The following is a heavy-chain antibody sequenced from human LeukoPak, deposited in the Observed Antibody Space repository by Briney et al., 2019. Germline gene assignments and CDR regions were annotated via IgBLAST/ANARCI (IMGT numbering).Heavy chain of an antibody. D-gene: IGHD1-26*01. CDR3: AREGGKKWELLNWFDP. Sequence: PSETLSLTCTVSGGSISSYYWSWIRQPPGKRLEWIGYIYYSGSTNYNPSLKSRVTISVDTSKNQFSLKLSSVTAADTAVYYCAREGGKKWELLNWFDPWGQGTLVTVSS. J-gene: IGHJ5*02. CDR2: IYYSGST. V-gene: IGHV4-59*01. CDR1: GGSISSYY.